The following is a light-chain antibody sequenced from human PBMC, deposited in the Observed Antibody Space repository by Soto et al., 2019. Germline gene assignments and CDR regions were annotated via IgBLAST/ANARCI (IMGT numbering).Light chain of an antibody. CDR2: RAS. Sequence: TQSPDTLSASLGEIVTLSCRASQSIGPNLAWYQQRPGQAPRLLIHRASMRATGVPARFIGRGFGTEFTLTITNLQSEDFAVCFCQQYENWPPYNFGQGTKLDI. CDR3: QQYENWPPYN. V-gene: IGKV3-15*01. J-gene: IGKJ2*01. CDR1: QSIGPN.